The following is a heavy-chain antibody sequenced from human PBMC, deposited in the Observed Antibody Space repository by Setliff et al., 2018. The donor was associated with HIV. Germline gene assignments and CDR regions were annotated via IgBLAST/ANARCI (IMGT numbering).Heavy chain of an antibody. CDR1: GYTFTSYY. J-gene: IGHJ5*02. CDR2: INPNGGST. Sequence: ASVKVSCKASGYTFTSYYVHFVRQAPGQVPEWMGIINPNGGSTNYAQKFEGRVAMTADTSTNNVHMYLSSLRSEDTAIYYCARGGPGSSFGYDWFDPWGQGTPVTVSS. D-gene: IGHD5-18*01. CDR3: ARGGPGSSFGYDWFDP. V-gene: IGHV1-46*01.